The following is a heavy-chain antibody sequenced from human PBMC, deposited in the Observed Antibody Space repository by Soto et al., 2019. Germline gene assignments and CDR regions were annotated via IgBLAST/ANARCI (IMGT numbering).Heavy chain of an antibody. CDR3: ARDHLILPAHDFFYGSDV. D-gene: IGHD2-21*02. V-gene: IGHV1-69*13. CDR1: GGTFSSYA. CDR2: IIPIFGTA. J-gene: IGHJ6*02. Sequence: GASVKVSCRASGGTFSSYAISWVRQAPGQGLEWMGGIIPIFGTANYAQKFQCRVTITADESTSTAYMELSSLRSEDTAVYYCARDHLILPAHDFFYGSDVWGRGATVTVSS.